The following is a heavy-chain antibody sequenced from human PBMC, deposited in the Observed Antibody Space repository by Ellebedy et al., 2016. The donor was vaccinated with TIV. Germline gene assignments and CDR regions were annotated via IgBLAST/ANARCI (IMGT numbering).Heavy chain of an antibody. J-gene: IGHJ6*02. V-gene: IGHV3-21*01. CDR2: ISSSSGYR. D-gene: IGHD4/OR15-4a*01. CDR1: GFTFSSYS. CDR3: ARVYGDYRMDV. Sequence: GESLKISCAASGFTFSSYSMNWVRQAPGKGLEWVSSISSSSGYRYYADSVKGRFTISRDNAKNSLYLQMNSLRAKDTAVYYCARVYGDYRMDVWGQGTTVTVSS.